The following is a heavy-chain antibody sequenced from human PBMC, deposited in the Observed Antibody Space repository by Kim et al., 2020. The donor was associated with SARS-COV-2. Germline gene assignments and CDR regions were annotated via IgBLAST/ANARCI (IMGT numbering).Heavy chain of an antibody. CDR2: ISSSSSYI. V-gene: IGHV3-21*01. CDR1: GFTFSSYS. D-gene: IGHD5-18*01. Sequence: GGSLRPSCAASGFTFSSYSMNWVRQAPGKGLEWVSSISSSSSYIYYADSVKGRFTISRDNAKNSLYLHMNSLRAEDTAVYYCASLRRGYSYGLQDYWGQGTLVTVSS. J-gene: IGHJ4*02. CDR3: ASLRRGYSYGLQDY.